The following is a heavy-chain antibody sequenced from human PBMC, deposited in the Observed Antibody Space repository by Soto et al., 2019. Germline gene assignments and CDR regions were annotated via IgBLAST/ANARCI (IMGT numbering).Heavy chain of an antibody. CDR3: AKPYRYYYGSGSYLYYYYYYGMDV. Sequence: GGSLRLSCAASGFTFSSYGMHWVRQAPGKGLEWVAVISYDGSNKYYADSVKGRFTISRDNSKNTLYLQMNSLRAEDTAVYYCAKPYRYYYGSGSYLYYYYYYGMDVRGQGTTVTVSS. CDR2: ISYDGSNK. CDR1: GFTFSSYG. D-gene: IGHD3-10*01. J-gene: IGHJ6*02. V-gene: IGHV3-30*18.